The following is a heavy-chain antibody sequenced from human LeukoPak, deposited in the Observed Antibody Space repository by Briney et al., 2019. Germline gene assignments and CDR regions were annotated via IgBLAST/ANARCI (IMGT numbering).Heavy chain of an antibody. CDR1: GYTFTGYY. D-gene: IGHD2-8*01. CDR2: INPNSGGT. V-gene: IGHV1-2*02. Sequence: GASVKVSCKASGYTFTGYYMHWVRQAPGQGLEWMGWINPNSGGTNYAQKFQGRVTMTRDTSISTAYMELSRLRSDDTAVYYCKRFFCSNGVCSFDCWGQGTLVTVSS. CDR3: KRFFCSNGVCSFDC. J-gene: IGHJ4*02.